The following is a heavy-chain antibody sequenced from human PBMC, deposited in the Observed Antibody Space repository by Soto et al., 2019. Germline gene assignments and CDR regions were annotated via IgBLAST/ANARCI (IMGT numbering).Heavy chain of an antibody. V-gene: IGHV1-18*01. D-gene: IGHD3-16*02. Sequence: GASVKVSCKASGYTFTSYGISWVRQAPGQGLEWMGWISAYNGNTNYAQKLQGRVTMTTDTSTSTAYMELRSLRSDDTAVYYCARGLTYYDYIWESYRGPGAFDIWGQGAMVTVSS. CDR3: ARGLTYYDYIWESYRGPGAFDI. CDR2: ISAYNGNT. CDR1: GYTFTSYG. J-gene: IGHJ3*02.